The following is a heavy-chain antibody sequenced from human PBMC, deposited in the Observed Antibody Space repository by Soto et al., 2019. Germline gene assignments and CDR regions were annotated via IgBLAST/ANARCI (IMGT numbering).Heavy chain of an antibody. J-gene: IGHJ6*02. Sequence: SVKVSCKASGGTFSSYAISWVRQAPGQGLEWMGGIIPIFGTANYAQKFQGRVTITADESTSTAYMELSSLRSEDTAVYYCARHPKIAARSIDYYYYGMDVWGQGTTVTVSS. CDR3: ARHPKIAARSIDYYYYGMDV. CDR1: GGTFSSYA. D-gene: IGHD6-6*01. V-gene: IGHV1-69*13. CDR2: IIPIFGTA.